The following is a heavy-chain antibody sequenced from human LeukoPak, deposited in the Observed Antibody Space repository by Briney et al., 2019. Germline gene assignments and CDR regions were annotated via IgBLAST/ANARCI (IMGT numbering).Heavy chain of an antibody. CDR3: AKGGKWDVTPFDY. V-gene: IGHV3-23*01. CDR1: GFTFTSYS. Sequence: GGSLRLSCAASGFTFTSYSMNWVRQAPGKGLEWVSTISGGGGSTYYADSVKGRFTISRDNSKNTLYLRVSSLRAKDTAVYYCAKGGKWDVTPFDYWGQGTLVTVSS. D-gene: IGHD1-26*01. CDR2: ISGGGGST. J-gene: IGHJ4*02.